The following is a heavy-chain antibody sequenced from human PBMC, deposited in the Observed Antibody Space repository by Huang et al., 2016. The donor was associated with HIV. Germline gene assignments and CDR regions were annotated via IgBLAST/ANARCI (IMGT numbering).Heavy chain of an antibody. J-gene: IGHJ5*02. CDR3: ARDARERRDPWVKYSWFDP. D-gene: IGHD2-21*01. CDR1: GYSFSNYA. CDR2: ISTDTVKS. V-gene: IGHV7-4-1*02. Sequence: QVVLVQSGSELKKPGASVKVSCKASGYSFSNYALNWVRQAPGQGLEWMGGISTDTVKSTYARGFAGRFVFSLDTSVNTAYLQISSLKTEDTALYYCARDARERRDPWVKYSWFDPWGQGTLVTVSS.